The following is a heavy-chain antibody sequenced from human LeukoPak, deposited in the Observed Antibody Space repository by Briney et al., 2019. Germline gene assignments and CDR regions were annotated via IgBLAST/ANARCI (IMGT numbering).Heavy chain of an antibody. D-gene: IGHD3-10*01. CDR2: INHSGST. V-gene: IGHV4-34*01. J-gene: IGHJ5*02. CDR1: GGSFSGYY. Sequence: SETLSLTCAVYGGSFSGYYWSWIRQPPGKGLEWIGEINHSGSTNYNPSLKSRVTISVDKSKNQFSLKLSSVTAADTAVYYCARDHLQRGGSGFASFDPWGQGTLVTVSS. CDR3: ARDHLQRGGSGFASFDP.